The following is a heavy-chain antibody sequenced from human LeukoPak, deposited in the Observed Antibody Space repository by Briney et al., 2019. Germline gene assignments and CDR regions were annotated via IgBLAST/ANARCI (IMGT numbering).Heavy chain of an antibody. V-gene: IGHV3-7*01. CDR2: IKQDGSEK. D-gene: IGHD7-27*01. J-gene: IGHJ4*02. Sequence: GGSLRLSCAASGFIFSSYWMSWVRQAPGKGLEWVANIKQDGSEKYYVDSVKGRFTISRDNAKNSLYLQMTNLRAEDTAVYYCARDYTGGWNDYWGQGTLVTVSS. CDR3: ARDYTGGWNDY. CDR1: GFIFSSYW.